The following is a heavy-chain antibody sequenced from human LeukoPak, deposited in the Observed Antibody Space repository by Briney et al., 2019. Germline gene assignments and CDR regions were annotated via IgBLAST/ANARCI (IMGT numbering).Heavy chain of an antibody. CDR3: TTGAAGTFWFDP. CDR1: GFTFSNAW. D-gene: IGHD6-13*01. Sequence: GGSLRLSCAASGFTFSNAWMSWVRQAPGKGLEWVGRIKSKTDGGTTDYAAPVKGRFTISRDDSKNTLYLQMNSLKTEDTAVYYCTTGAAGTFWFDPWGQGTLVTVSS. CDR2: IKSKTDGGTT. J-gene: IGHJ5*02. V-gene: IGHV3-15*01.